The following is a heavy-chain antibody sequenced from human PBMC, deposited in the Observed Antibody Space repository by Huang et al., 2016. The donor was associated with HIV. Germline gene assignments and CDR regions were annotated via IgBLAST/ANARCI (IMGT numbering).Heavy chain of an antibody. J-gene: IGHJ3*02. D-gene: IGHD2-21*01. CDR1: GGPFSGYY. CDR3: ARRWRWLQNKSWALDI. V-gene: IGHV4-34*02. CDR2: VNQSGTV. Sequence: QVQLQQWGAGLLKPSETLSLTCAVYGGPFSGYYWTWIRQSPDKRLQWIGEVNQSGTVNYNPSLKSRVTLSTDASKRQVFLKLKSVVAADTAVYYCARRWRWLQNKSWALDIWGQGTMVGV.